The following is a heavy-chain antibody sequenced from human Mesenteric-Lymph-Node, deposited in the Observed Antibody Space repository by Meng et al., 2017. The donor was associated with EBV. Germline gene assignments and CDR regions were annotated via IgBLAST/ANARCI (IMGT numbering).Heavy chain of an antibody. V-gene: IGHV1-69*18. CDR3: ARYHSDSSGPMDY. J-gene: IGHJ4*02. Sequence: QVEGVQSGAEVKKPGSWVKVSCKTSGGSFTSFAISWVRRAPGHGLEWMGIITPLLGLANYAQTFRDRVTITADESTSTAYMELSSLRVEDTAVYYCARYHSDSSGPMDYWGQGTLVTVSS. CDR1: GGSFTSFA. CDR2: ITPLLGLA. D-gene: IGHD3-22*01.